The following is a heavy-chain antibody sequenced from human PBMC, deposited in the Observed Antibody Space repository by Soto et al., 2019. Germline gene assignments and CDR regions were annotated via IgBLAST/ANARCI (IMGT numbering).Heavy chain of an antibody. CDR3: ARLKGRAQQLVNFDY. D-gene: IGHD6-13*01. J-gene: IGHJ4*02. V-gene: IGHV5-51*01. CDR2: IYPGDSDT. CDR1: GYSFTSYW. Sequence: GESLKISCKGSGYSFTSYWIGWVRQMPGKGLEWMGIIYPGDSDTRYSPSFQGQVTISADKSISTAYLQWSSLKASDTAMYYCARLKGRAQQLVNFDYWGQGTLVTVSS.